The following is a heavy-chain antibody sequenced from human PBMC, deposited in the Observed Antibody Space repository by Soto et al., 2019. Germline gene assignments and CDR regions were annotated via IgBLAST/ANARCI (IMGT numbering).Heavy chain of an antibody. V-gene: IGHV3-23*01. Sequence: EVQLLESGGGLVQPGGSLRLSCAASGFTFSSYAMSWVCQAPGKGLEWVSAISGSGGSTYYADSVKGRFTISRDNSKNTLYLQMNSLRAEDTAVYYCAKVTLLTGTTFTGDYWGQGTLVTVSS. CDR3: AKVTLLTGTTFTGDY. CDR1: GFTFSSYA. D-gene: IGHD1-20*01. J-gene: IGHJ4*02. CDR2: ISGSGGST.